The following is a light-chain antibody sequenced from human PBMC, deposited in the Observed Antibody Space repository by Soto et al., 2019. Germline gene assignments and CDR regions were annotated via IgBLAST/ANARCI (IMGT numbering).Light chain of an antibody. CDR3: QQYYSYPT. Sequence: DIQMTQYQSSLSASVGDRVTITCRASQSIAGYLSWYQQRPGKAPKFLIYSTSNLQRGVPSRFSGSGSGTDFTLTISCLQSEDFATYYCQQYYSYPTFGQGTRLEIK. CDR2: STS. V-gene: IGKV1-39*01. CDR1: QSIAGY. J-gene: IGKJ5*01.